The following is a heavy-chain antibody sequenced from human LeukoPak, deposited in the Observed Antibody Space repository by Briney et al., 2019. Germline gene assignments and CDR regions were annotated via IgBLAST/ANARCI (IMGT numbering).Heavy chain of an antibody. D-gene: IGHD2-2*01. Sequence: SETLSLTCTVSGGSISSYYWSWIRQPPGKGLEWIGYIYYSGSTNYNPSLKSRVTISVDTSKNQFSLKLSSVAAADTAVYYCARRSSSRRYFDYWGQGTLVTVSS. CDR2: IYYSGST. V-gene: IGHV4-59*08. J-gene: IGHJ4*02. CDR1: GGSISSYY. CDR3: ARRSSSRRYFDY.